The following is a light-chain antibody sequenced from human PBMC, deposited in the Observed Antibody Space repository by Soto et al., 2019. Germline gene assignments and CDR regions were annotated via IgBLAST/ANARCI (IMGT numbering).Light chain of an antibody. CDR1: QSISSW. Sequence: DIQMTQSPSALSASVGDRVTITCRASQSISSWLAWYQQRPGKAPKLLIYKASNLQNGVPSRFSGSGSGTEFTLTISSLQPDDFATYYCQQYSSYSTFGQGTKVEIK. CDR3: QQYSSYST. J-gene: IGKJ1*01. V-gene: IGKV1-5*03. CDR2: KAS.